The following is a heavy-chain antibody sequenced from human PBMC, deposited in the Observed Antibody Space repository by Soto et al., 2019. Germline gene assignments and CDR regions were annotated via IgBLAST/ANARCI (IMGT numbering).Heavy chain of an antibody. CDR2: ISYDGSNK. Sequence: GGSLRLSCAASGFTFSSYAMHWVRRAPGKGLEWVAVISYDGSNKYYADSVKGRFTISRDNSKNTLYLQMNSLRAEDTAVYYCARAYTTSCPGPWGQGTLVTVSS. V-gene: IGHV3-30-3*01. J-gene: IGHJ5*02. CDR1: GFTFSSYA. D-gene: IGHD6-6*01. CDR3: ARAYTTSCPGP.